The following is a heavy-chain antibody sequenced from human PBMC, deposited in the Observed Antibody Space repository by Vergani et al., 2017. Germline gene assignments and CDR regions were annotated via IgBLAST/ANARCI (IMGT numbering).Heavy chain of an antibody. V-gene: IGHV4-34*01. CDR2: INHSGSP. Sequence: QVQLQQWGAGLLKPSETLSLTCAVYGGSFSGYYWSWIRQPPGKGLEWIGEINHSGSPNYNPSLKSRVTISVDTSKNQFSLKLSSVTSADTAVYYCARAPRVPAAIGDYYYYMDVWGKGTTVTVSS. J-gene: IGHJ6*03. D-gene: IGHD2-2*02. CDR1: GGSFSGYY. CDR3: ARAPRVPAAIGDYYYYMDV.